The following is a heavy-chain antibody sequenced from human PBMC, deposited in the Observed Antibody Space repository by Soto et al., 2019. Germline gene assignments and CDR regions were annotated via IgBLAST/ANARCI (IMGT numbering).Heavy chain of an antibody. V-gene: IGHV3-23*01. CDR2: ISGSGGST. CDR1: GLTFSRYD. J-gene: IGHJ4*02. D-gene: IGHD3-22*01. Sequence: EVQLLESGGGLVQPGGSLRLSCAASGLTFSRYDMRWVRQAPGKGLEWVSAISGSGGSTYYADSVKGRFTISRDNSKNTLYLQMNSLRAEDTAVYYCAKDPRYYYASSAKVGLDYWGQGTLVTVSS. CDR3: AKDPRYYYASSAKVGLDY.